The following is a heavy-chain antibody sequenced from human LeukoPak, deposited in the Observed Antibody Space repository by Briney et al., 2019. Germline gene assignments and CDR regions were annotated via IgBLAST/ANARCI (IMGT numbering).Heavy chain of an antibody. D-gene: IGHD6-13*01. Sequence: PGGSLRLSCAASGFTFSSYGMHWVRQAPGKGLEWVAVIWYDGSNKYYADSVKGRFTISRDNSKNTLYLQMNSLRAEDTAVYYCARENDEPAAGGGYYFDYWGQGTLVTVSS. V-gene: IGHV3-33*01. J-gene: IGHJ4*02. CDR2: IWYDGSNK. CDR1: GFTFSSYG. CDR3: ARENDEPAAGGGYYFDY.